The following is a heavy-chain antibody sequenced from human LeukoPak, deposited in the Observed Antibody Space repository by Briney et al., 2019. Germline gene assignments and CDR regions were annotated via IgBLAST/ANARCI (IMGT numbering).Heavy chain of an antibody. CDR2: INHSGST. Sequence: PSETLSLTCAVYGGSFSGYYWSWIRQPPGKGLEWIGEINHSGSTNYNPSLKSRVTISVDTSKNQFSLKLSSVTAADTAVYYCARSPGQHWGQGTLVTVSS. J-gene: IGHJ1*01. CDR1: GGSFSGYY. V-gene: IGHV4-34*01. CDR3: ARSPGQH.